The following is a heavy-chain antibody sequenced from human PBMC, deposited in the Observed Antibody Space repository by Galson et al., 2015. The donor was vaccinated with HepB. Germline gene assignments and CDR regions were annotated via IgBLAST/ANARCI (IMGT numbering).Heavy chain of an antibody. CDR3: TTVPIDYSTGGVFDF. D-gene: IGHD2-8*02. CDR2: IKSKIDGGTI. CDR1: GFSFSNAW. Sequence: SLRLSCAASGFSFSNAWMSWVRQAPGKGLEWIGRIKSKIDGGTIDYAAPVKGRFTISRDDSKNTLYLQMSGLRIEDTAMYYCTTVPIDYSTGGVFDFWGQGTLVTVSS. J-gene: IGHJ4*02. V-gene: IGHV3-15*01.